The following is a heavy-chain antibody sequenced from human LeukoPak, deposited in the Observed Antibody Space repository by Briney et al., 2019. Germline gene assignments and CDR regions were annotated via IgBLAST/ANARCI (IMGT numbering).Heavy chain of an antibody. CDR1: GGSVSSGSYY. CDR2: IYYSGST. V-gene: IGHV4-61*01. J-gene: IGHJ4*02. Sequence: SETLSLTCTVSGGSVSSGSYYWSWIRQPPGKGLEWIGYIYYSGSTNYNPSLKSRVTISVDTSKNQFSLKLSSVTAADTAVYYCARGRSPPFDYWGQGTLVTVSS. CDR3: ARGRSPPFDY.